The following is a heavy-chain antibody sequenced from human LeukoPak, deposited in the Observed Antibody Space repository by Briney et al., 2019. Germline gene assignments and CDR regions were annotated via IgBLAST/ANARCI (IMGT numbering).Heavy chain of an antibody. CDR2: IYYSGST. V-gene: IGHV4-39*01. J-gene: IGHJ4*02. CDR3: ARRSIVGSSYFDY. CDR1: GVSISSSNW. D-gene: IGHD1-26*01. Sequence: SETLSLTCAVSGVSISSSNWWSWVRQPPGKGLEWIGSIYYSGSTYYNPSLKSRVTISVDTSKNQFSLKLSSVTAADTAVYYCARRSIVGSSYFDYWGQGTLVTVSS.